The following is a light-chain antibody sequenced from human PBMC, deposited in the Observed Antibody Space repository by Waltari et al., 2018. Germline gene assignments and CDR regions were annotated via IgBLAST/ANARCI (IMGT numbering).Light chain of an antibody. CDR1: QGLLVNANNKNY. CDR3: QQYLDTPS. J-gene: IGKJ3*01. V-gene: IGKV4-1*01. CDR2: WAS. Sequence: DIVMTQSPDSLAVSLGERATIPCKAGQGLLVNANNKNYLAWFQQKPGQPPKRLIYWASTRESGVPDRFSGSGSGTDFTLTISSLQPADVAVYYCQQYLDTPSFGPGTRVEIK.